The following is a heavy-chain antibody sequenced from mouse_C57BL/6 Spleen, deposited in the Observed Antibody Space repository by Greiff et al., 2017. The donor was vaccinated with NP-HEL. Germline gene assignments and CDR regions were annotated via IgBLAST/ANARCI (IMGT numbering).Heavy chain of an antibody. V-gene: IGHV5-17*01. J-gene: IGHJ4*01. CDR3: ARNYYGNYDYAMDY. Sequence: EVKLMESGGGLVKPGGSLKLSCAASGFTFSDYGMHWVRQAPEKGLEWVAYISSGSSTIYYADTVKGRFTISRDNAKNTLFLQMTSLRSEDTAMYYCARNYYGNYDYAMDYWGQGTSVTVSS. D-gene: IGHD2-1*01. CDR2: ISSGSSTI. CDR1: GFTFSDYG.